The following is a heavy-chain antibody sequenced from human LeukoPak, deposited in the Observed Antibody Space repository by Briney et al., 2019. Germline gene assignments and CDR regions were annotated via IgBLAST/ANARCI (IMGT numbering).Heavy chain of an antibody. Sequence: PSETLSLTCAVYGGSFSGYYWSWIRQPPGKGLEWIGEINHSGSTNYNPSLKSRVTISVDTSKNQFSLKLSSVTAADTAVYYCARHHYGSGSYYNPDDAFDIWGQGTMVTVSS. J-gene: IGHJ3*02. CDR2: INHSGST. CDR3: ARHHYGSGSYYNPDDAFDI. CDR1: GGSFSGYY. D-gene: IGHD3-10*01. V-gene: IGHV4-34*01.